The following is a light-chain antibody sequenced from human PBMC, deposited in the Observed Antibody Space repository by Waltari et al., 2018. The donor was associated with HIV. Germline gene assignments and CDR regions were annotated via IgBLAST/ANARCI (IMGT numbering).Light chain of an antibody. CDR1: SSDVGGYNY. V-gene: IGLV2-11*01. J-gene: IGLJ2*01. CDR3: CSYAGSYTYVV. Sequence: QSALTQPRSVSGSPGQSVTISCTGTSSDVGGYNYVSWYQQHPANPPKLMIYDVSKRPAGVPVRFSGSKSGNTASLTISGLQAEDEADYYCCSYAGSYTYVVFGGGTKLTVL. CDR2: DVS.